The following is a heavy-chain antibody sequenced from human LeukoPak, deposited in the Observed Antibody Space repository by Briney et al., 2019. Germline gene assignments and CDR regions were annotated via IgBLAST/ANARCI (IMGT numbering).Heavy chain of an antibody. J-gene: IGHJ6*03. CDR3: ARVRRQWFGELFAQGNYYYYMDV. V-gene: IGHV3-53*01. D-gene: IGHD3-10*01. CDR2: IYSGGST. CDR1: GFTVSSNY. Sequence: ESGGSLRLSCAASGFTVSSNYMSWVRQAPGKGLEWVSVIYSGGSTYYADSVKGRFTISRDNSKNTLYLQMNGLRAEDTAVYYCARVRRQWFGELFAQGNYYYYMDVWGKGTTVTVSS.